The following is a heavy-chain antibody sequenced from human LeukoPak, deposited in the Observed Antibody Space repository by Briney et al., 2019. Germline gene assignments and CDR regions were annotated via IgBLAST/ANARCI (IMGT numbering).Heavy chain of an antibody. CDR2: IIPIFGTA. J-gene: IGHJ5*02. Sequence: ASVKVSCKASGGAFSSYAISWVRQAPGQGLEWMGGIIPIFGTANYAQKFQGRVTITADKSTSTAYMELSSLRSEDTAVYYCARCSDYDILTGSDPWGQGTLVTVSS. CDR1: GGAFSSYA. D-gene: IGHD3-9*01. V-gene: IGHV1-69*06. CDR3: ARCSDYDILTGSDP.